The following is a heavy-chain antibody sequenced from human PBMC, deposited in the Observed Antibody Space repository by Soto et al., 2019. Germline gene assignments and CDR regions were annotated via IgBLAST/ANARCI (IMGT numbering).Heavy chain of an antibody. Sequence: QVQLQQWGAGLLKPSETLSLTCAVYGASFSDFYYSWVRQPPGMGLEWIGEISHNGDTIYNPSLKSRVTISIDTSKKWFSLRLTSVTAADTAVYYCASGRGYTWTFGGQGTLVTVSS. CDR2: ISHNGDT. V-gene: IGHV4-34*01. CDR1: GASFSDFY. J-gene: IGHJ4*02. D-gene: IGHD3-22*01. CDR3: ASGRGYTWTF.